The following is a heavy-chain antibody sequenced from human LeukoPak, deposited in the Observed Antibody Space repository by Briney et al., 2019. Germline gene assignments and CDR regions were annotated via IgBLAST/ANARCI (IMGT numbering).Heavy chain of an antibody. Sequence: GGSLRLSCVVSGFTFSDYAMSWVRQAPGKGLEWVSAISGSGGSTYYADSVKGRFTISRDNSKNTLYLQMNSLRAEDTAVYYCAKVLRGIQLWLRGDYFDYWGQGTLVTVSS. CDR1: GFTFSDYA. D-gene: IGHD5-18*01. J-gene: IGHJ4*02. CDR3: AKVLRGIQLWLRGDYFDY. CDR2: ISGSGGST. V-gene: IGHV3-23*01.